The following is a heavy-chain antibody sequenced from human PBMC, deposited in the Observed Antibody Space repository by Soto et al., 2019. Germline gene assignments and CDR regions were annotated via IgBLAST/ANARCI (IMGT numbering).Heavy chain of an antibody. J-gene: IGHJ4*02. Sequence: ASVKVSCKASGYTFSSYGISWARQAPGQGLEWMAWISVYNGNTKYAQKAQGRVIMTTDTSTSTAYMELRSLRSDDTAVFYCARVGVGLAAPRVWPYWGQGTPVTVSS. V-gene: IGHV1-18*01. D-gene: IGHD6-13*01. CDR1: GYTFSSYG. CDR2: ISVYNGNT. CDR3: ARVGVGLAAPRVWPY.